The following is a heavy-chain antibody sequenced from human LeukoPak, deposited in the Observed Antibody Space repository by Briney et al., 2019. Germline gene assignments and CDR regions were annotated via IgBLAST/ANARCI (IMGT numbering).Heavy chain of an antibody. J-gene: IGHJ6*02. V-gene: IGHV4-59*08. D-gene: IGHD3-10*01. CDR3: ARRSHYGSGYGMDV. Sequence: PSETLSLTCTVSGGSISSDYWNWIRQPPGKGPEWIGYIYYSGFTNYNPSLKSRVTISVDTSKNEFSLKLSSVTAADTAVYYCARRSHYGSGYGMDVWGQGTTVTVSS. CDR2: IYYSGFT. CDR1: GGSISSDY.